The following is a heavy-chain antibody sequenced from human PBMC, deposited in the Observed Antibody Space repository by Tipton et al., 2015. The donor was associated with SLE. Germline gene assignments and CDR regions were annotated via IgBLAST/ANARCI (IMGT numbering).Heavy chain of an antibody. J-gene: IGHJ2*01. Sequence: TLSLTCTVSGDSISSSSYYWGWIRQPPGKGLEWIGSIYYSGSTYYNPSLKSRVTMSLDKSKNQFSLKVTSVTAADTAVYYCARKTFGDYIFDIWGRGALVTVSS. D-gene: IGHD4-17*01. CDR2: IYYSGST. CDR1: GDSISSSSYY. V-gene: IGHV4-39*07. CDR3: ARKTFGDYIFDI.